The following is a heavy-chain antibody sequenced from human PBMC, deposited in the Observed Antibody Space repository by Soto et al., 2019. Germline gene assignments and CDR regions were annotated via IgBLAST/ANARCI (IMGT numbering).Heavy chain of an antibody. Sequence: ASETLSLTCTVSGGSVSSGSYYWSWIRQPPGKGLEYIGYLYYSGSTNYNPSLKSRVTISVDTPKNPFSLKLTSVTAADTAIYFCARGQAFWTGYYRMPYYFDYWGRGTLVTVSS. CDR2: LYYSGST. D-gene: IGHD3-3*01. V-gene: IGHV4-61*01. CDR1: GGSVSSGSYY. J-gene: IGHJ4*02. CDR3: ARGQAFWTGYYRMPYYFDY.